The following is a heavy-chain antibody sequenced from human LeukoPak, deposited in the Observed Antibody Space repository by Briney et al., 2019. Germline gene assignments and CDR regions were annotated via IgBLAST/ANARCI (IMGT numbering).Heavy chain of an antibody. D-gene: IGHD6-13*01. Sequence: TSGGSLRLSCAASGFTFSTYSMNWVRQAPGKGLEWVSSISRSSTYIYYADSVKGRFTISRDNAKNSLYLQMNGLRAEDTAVYYRAASPVAAAGTRTYWYFDLWGRGTLVTVPS. J-gene: IGHJ2*01. CDR2: ISRSSTYI. CDR1: GFTFSTYS. V-gene: IGHV3-21*01. CDR3: AASPVAAAGTRTYWYFDL.